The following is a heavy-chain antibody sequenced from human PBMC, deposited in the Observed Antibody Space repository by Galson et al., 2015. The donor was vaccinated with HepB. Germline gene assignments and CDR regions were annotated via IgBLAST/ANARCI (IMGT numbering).Heavy chain of an antibody. J-gene: IGHJ4*02. Sequence: CAISGDSVSGNIVSRNWIRQSPSRGLEWLGRTYFRSKWYYDYAVSVKSRITINPDTSENQFSLQLHSVTPEDTAVYYCAGAGYCRSTYCFFAYWGQGTLVTVSS. V-gene: IGHV6-1*01. D-gene: IGHD2-2*01. CDR1: GDSVSGNIVS. CDR3: AGAGYCRSTYCFFAY. CDR2: TYFRSKWYY.